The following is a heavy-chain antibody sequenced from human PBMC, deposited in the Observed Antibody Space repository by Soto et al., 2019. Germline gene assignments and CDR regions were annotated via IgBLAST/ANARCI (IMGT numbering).Heavy chain of an antibody. CDR2: ISSNGGST. D-gene: IGHD5-12*01. J-gene: IGHJ6*04. Sequence: EVQLVESGGGLVQPGGSLRLSCAASGFTFSSYAMHWVRQAPGKGLEYVSAISSNGGSTYYANSVKGRFTISRDNSKNMLYLQMGSLRAEDMAVYYCARGLGADVWGKGTTVTVSS. CDR3: ARGLGADV. V-gene: IGHV3-64*01. CDR1: GFTFSSYA.